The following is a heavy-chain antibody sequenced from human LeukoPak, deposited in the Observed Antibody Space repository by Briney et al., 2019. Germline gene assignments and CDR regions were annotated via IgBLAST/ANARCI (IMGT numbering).Heavy chain of an antibody. J-gene: IGHJ5*02. CDR2: ISWNSGSI. Sequence: PGGSLRLSCAASGFTFDDYAMHWVRQAPGKGLEWVSGISWNSGSIGYADSVKGRFTISRDNAKNSLYLQMNSLRAEDTALYYCAKEPNSSGWYPRFDPWGQGALVTVSS. D-gene: IGHD6-19*01. CDR1: GFTFDDYA. V-gene: IGHV3-9*01. CDR3: AKEPNSSGWYPRFDP.